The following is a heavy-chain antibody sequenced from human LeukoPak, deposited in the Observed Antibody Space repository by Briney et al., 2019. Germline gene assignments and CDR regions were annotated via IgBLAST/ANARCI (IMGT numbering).Heavy chain of an antibody. Sequence: GGSLRLSCAASGFTFSNAWMSWVRQAPGKGLEWVGRIKSKTDGGTTDYAAPVKGRFTISRNDAKNTLYLQMNSLKTEDTAVYYCTTDPSEYSSSGTPFDYWGQGTLVTVSS. CDR2: IKSKTDGGTT. V-gene: IGHV3-15*01. CDR1: GFTFSNAW. D-gene: IGHD6-6*01. J-gene: IGHJ4*02. CDR3: TTDPSEYSSSGTPFDY.